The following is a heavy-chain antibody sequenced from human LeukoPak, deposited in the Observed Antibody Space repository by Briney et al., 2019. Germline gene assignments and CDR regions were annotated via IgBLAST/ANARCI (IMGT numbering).Heavy chain of an antibody. D-gene: IGHD1-7*01. V-gene: IGHV3-23*01. CDR3: AKDKYNWNYGEFDY. J-gene: IGHJ4*02. CDR2: VSGSGGST. Sequence: PGGSLRLSCAASGFTFSTYAMAWVPQAPGKGLEWVSGVSGSGGSTYYADSVKGRFTISRDNSKNTLYLQMNSLRAEDTALYYCAKDKYNWNYGEFDYWGQGTLVTVSS. CDR1: GFTFSTYA.